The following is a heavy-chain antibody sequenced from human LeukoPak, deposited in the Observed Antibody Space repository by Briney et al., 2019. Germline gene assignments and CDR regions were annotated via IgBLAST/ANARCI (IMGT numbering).Heavy chain of an antibody. CDR1: GFTFDGYA. D-gene: IGHD2-21*01. J-gene: IGHJ4*02. V-gene: IGHV3-43D*03. CDR3: AEDADGFRLMSYSFDY. CDR2: IRWDGGSN. Sequence: GGFQRLSCAASGFTFDGYAMHWVRQVPGKGLEWVALIRWDGGSNYYADSVKGRFTISRDNSKNSMYLQMNSLRAEDTAVYYCAEDADGFRLMSYSFDYWGQGTLVTVSS.